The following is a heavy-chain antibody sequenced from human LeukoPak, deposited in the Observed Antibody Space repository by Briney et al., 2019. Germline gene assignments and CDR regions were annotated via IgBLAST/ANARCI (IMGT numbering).Heavy chain of an antibody. V-gene: IGHV3-20*04. J-gene: IGHJ4*02. CDR1: GFTFSSYA. D-gene: IGHD5-12*01. CDR3: AREANSGYDFGYFDY. CDR2: INWNGGST. Sequence: GGSLRLSCAASGFTFSSYAMSWVRQAPGKGLEWVSGINWNGGSTGYADSVKGRFTISRDNAKNSLYLQMNSLRAEDTALYYCAREANSGYDFGYFDYWGQGTLVTVSS.